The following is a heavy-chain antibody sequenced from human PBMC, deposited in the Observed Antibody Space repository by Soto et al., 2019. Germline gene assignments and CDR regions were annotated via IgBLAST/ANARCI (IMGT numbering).Heavy chain of an antibody. CDR3: AAASVNYYGSGTDI. J-gene: IGHJ3*02. Sequence: GAAVKVSCKACGCTFTSSAVQWVRQARGQRLEWIGWIVVVSGNTNYAQKFQERVTITRDMSTSTAYMELSSLRSEDTAVYYCAAASVNYYGSGTDIWGQGTMVTVSS. V-gene: IGHV1-58*01. CDR2: IVVVSGNT. CDR1: GCTFTSSA. D-gene: IGHD3-10*01.